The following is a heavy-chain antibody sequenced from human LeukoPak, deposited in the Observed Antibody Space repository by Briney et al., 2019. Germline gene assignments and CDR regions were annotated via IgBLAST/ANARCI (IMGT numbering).Heavy chain of an antibody. CDR1: GFTFSSYW. J-gene: IGHJ3*02. D-gene: IGHD6-6*01. CDR3: ARECSSSSGGDDAFDI. Sequence: GGSLRLSCAASGFTFSSYWMSWVRQAPGKGLEWVANIKQDGSEKYYVDSVKGRFTISRDNAKNSLYLQMNSLRAEDTAVYYCARECSSSSGGDDAFDIWGQGTMVTVSS. V-gene: IGHV3-7*01. CDR2: IKQDGSEK.